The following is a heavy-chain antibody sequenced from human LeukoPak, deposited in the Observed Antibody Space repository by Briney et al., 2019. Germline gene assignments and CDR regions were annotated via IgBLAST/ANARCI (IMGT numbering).Heavy chain of an antibody. V-gene: IGHV3-11*01. Sequence: GGSPRLSCAASGFSLSDYYMSWIRQAPGKGLEWVAYIDSYGTTIYYADSVKGQFTISRDSTKNSLYLQMNSLRVEDTAVYYCARKVAFDIWGQGTMVTVSS. CDR3: ARKVAFDI. J-gene: IGHJ3*02. CDR2: IDSYGTTI. CDR1: GFSLSDYY.